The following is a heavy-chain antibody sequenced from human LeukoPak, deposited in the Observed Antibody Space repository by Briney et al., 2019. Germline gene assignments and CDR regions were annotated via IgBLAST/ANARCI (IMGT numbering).Heavy chain of an antibody. Sequence: SETLSLTCTVSGDSISSSSYYWEWIRQPPGKGLEWIGSAFYSGSTYYNPSLKSRVTISVDTSKNQFSLKLSSVTAADTAVYYCATMVRGVITTDDAFDIWGQGTMVTVSS. J-gene: IGHJ3*02. CDR1: GDSISSSSYY. CDR3: ATMVRGVITTDDAFDI. V-gene: IGHV4-39*01. CDR2: AFYSGST. D-gene: IGHD3-10*01.